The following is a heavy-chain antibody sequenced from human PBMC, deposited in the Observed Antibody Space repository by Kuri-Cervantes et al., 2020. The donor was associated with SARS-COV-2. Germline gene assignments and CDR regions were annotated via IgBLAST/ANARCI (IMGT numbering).Heavy chain of an antibody. D-gene: IGHD6-19*01. Sequence: GGSLRLSCAASGFSFSHYAMHWVRQAPGTGLEWVAVISFDGADIHYADSVKGRFTISRDNPKNTLYLQMNSLRVEETAVYYCARAVGSSTGWYLAPDHWGQGTLVTVSS. CDR3: ARAVGSSTGWYLAPDH. V-gene: IGHV3-30-3*01. CDR1: GFSFSHYA. CDR2: ISFDGADI. J-gene: IGHJ4*02.